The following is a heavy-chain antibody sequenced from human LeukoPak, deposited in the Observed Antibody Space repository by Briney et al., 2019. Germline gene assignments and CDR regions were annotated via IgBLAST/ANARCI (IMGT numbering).Heavy chain of an antibody. CDR3: ARKKDCSSTSCYTD. D-gene: IGHD2-2*02. J-gene: IGHJ4*02. CDR2: IYPGDSDT. Sequence: GESLKISCKGSGYSFTSYWIGWVRQMPGKGLEYMGIIYPGDSDTKYSPSFQGQVTISADKPISTAYLQWSSLKASDTAMYYCARKKDCSSTSCYTDWGQGTLVTVSS. CDR1: GYSFTSYW. V-gene: IGHV5-51*04.